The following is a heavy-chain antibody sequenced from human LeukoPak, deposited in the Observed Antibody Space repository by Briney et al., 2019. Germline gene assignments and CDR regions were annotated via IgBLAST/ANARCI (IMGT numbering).Heavy chain of an antibody. Sequence: EGSLRLSCAASAFTFSSYWMSWVRQAPGKGQEWVANIKQDGSEKYYVDSVKGRFTISRDNAKNSLYLQMNSLRAEDTAVYYCARESVATITDQSFLFDYWGQGTLVTVSS. CDR2: IKQDGSEK. D-gene: IGHD5-12*01. J-gene: IGHJ4*02. V-gene: IGHV3-7*01. CDR1: AFTFSSYW. CDR3: ARESVATITDQSFLFDY.